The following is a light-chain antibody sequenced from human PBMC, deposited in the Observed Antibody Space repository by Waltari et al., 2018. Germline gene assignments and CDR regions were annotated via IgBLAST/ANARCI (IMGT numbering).Light chain of an antibody. Sequence: DIQVTQSPSSLSASVGDRVTITCRASQSIRSYLNWYQQKPGKAPKRLIYAASSLQSGVPSRFSGSGSGTDFTLTISSLQPEDFATYYCQQSYSTPWTFGQGTKVEIK. CDR3: QQSYSTPWT. V-gene: IGKV1-39*01. CDR1: QSIRSY. J-gene: IGKJ1*01. CDR2: AAS.